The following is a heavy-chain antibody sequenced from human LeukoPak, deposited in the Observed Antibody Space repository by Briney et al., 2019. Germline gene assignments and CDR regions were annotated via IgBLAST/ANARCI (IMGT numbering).Heavy chain of an antibody. CDR3: ARDSMVRGAIDAFDI. Sequence: GESLKISCKGSGYSFTSYWIGWVRQMPGKGLEWMGIIYPGDSDTRYSPSFQGRVTISADKSISTAYLQWSSLKASDTAMYYCARDSMVRGAIDAFDIWGQGTMVTVSS. CDR1: GYSFTSYW. V-gene: IGHV5-51*01. CDR2: IYPGDSDT. J-gene: IGHJ3*02. D-gene: IGHD3-10*01.